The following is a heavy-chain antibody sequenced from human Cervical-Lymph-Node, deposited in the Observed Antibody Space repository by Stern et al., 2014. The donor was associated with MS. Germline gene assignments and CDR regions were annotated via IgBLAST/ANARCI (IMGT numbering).Heavy chain of an antibody. V-gene: IGHV4-34*01. CDR2: INHSGST. CDR3: ARALVNSGSYYGGDY. J-gene: IGHJ4*02. CDR1: GGSFSGYY. D-gene: IGHD1-26*01. Sequence: QVQLQQWGAGLLKPSETLSLTCAVYGGSFSGYYWSWIRQPPGKGLEWIGEINHSGSTNYNPSLKSRVTISVDTSKNQFSLKLSSVTAADTAVYYCARALVNSGSYYGGDYWGQGTLVTVSS.